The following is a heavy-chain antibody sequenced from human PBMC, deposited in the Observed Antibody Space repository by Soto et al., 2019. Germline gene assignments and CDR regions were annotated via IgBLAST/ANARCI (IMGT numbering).Heavy chain of an antibody. D-gene: IGHD3-3*01. CDR1: GYTFTSYG. Sequence: QVQLVQSGAEVKKPGASVKVSCKASGYTFTSYGISWVRQAPGQGLEWMGWISAYNGNTNYAQKLQGRVTMTTDTSKSTAYMELRSLRSDDTAVYYCARDSSITIFGVVINYYYYYGMDVWGQGTTVTVSS. V-gene: IGHV1-18*01. J-gene: IGHJ6*02. CDR3: ARDSSITIFGVVINYYYYYGMDV. CDR2: ISAYNGNT.